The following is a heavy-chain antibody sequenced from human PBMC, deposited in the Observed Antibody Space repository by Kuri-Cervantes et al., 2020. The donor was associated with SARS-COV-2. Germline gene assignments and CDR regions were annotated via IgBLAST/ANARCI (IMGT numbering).Heavy chain of an antibody. CDR1: GFTFSSYW. Sequence: LSLTCAASGFTFSSYWMHWVRQAPGKGLEWGSVIYSGGSTYYADSVKGRFTISRDNSKNTLYLPMNSLRAEDTAVYYCASPRYSSSWYYFDYWGQGTLVTVSS. J-gene: IGHJ4*02. V-gene: IGHV3-53*01. D-gene: IGHD6-13*01. CDR3: ASPRYSSSWYYFDY. CDR2: IYSGGST.